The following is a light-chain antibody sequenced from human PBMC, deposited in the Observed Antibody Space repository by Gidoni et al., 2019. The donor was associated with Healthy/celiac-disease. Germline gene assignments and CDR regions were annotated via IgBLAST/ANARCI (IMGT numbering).Light chain of an antibody. CDR3: QVWDSSSDLSGYV. CDR2: DDS. CDR1: NIGSKS. Sequence: YVRTQPPPGSVGPGRTARVTCGGNNIGSKSVHWYQQKPGQAPVLVVYDDSDRPSGIPERFSGSNSGNTATLTISRVEAGDEADYYCQVWDSSSDLSGYVFGTGTKVTVL. J-gene: IGLJ1*01. V-gene: IGLV3-21*02.